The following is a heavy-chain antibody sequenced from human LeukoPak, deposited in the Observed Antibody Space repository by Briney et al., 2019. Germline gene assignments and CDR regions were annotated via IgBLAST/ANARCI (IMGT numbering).Heavy chain of an antibody. Sequence: PGGSLRLSCTASGFTFSNYPMHWVRQAPGKGLEWVAVISYDGSNKYYADSVKGRFTISRDNSKNTLYLQMNSLRAEDTAVYYCAREGVAARPDYWGQGTLVTVSS. J-gene: IGHJ4*02. CDR3: AREGVAARPDY. D-gene: IGHD6-6*01. V-gene: IGHV3-30-3*01. CDR2: ISYDGSNK. CDR1: GFTFSNYP.